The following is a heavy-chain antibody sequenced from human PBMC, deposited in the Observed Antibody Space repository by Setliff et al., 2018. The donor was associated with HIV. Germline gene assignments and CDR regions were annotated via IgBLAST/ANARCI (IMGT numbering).Heavy chain of an antibody. CDR3: ARDPTGGAARFDY. D-gene: IGHD6-6*01. CDR2: MNPDSGNT. V-gene: IGHV1-8*02. CDR1: GYTFINYD. Sequence: ASVKVSCKASGYTFINYDIYWVRQTTGQGLEWMGWMNPDSGNTGYAQKFQGRVTMTRNTSINTAYMELSSLKSEDTAVYYCARDPTGGAARFDYWGQGTLVTVSS. J-gene: IGHJ4*02.